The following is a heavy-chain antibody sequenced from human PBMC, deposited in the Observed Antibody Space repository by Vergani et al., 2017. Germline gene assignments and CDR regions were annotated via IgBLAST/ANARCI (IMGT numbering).Heavy chain of an antibody. CDR2: ISNGGGNK. CDR1: GFCFRGHC. V-gene: IGHV3-30*03. D-gene: IGHD4-17*01. CDR3: GRGGRGDHGDFWSKLGP. Sequence: QVHLVESGGGVVQPGRSLSLSCVASGFCFRGHCMHWVRLAPGKGLEWVAVISNGGGNKYYADSVKGRFTIYKDNTVDMLSLQMNSLRPDDTAVYSCGRGGRGDHGDFWSKLGPWGQGTRVIVSS. J-gene: IGHJ5*02.